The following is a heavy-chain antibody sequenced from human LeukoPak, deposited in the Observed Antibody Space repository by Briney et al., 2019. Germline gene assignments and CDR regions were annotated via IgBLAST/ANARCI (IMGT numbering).Heavy chain of an antibody. V-gene: IGHV3-48*03. D-gene: IGHD5-24*01. CDR1: GFTFSTYA. Sequence: GGSLRLSCAASGFTFSTYAMSWVRQAPGKGLEWVSYISSSGSTIYYTDSVKGRFTISRDNAKNSLYLQMNSLRAEDTAVYYCARGTPPNYRYYFDYWGQGTLVTVSS. CDR3: ARGTPPNYRYYFDY. CDR2: ISSSGSTI. J-gene: IGHJ4*02.